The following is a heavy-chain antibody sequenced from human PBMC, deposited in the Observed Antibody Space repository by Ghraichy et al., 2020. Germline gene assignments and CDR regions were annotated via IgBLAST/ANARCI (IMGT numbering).Heavy chain of an antibody. CDR3: ARVLRYFDWFSGAFDI. D-gene: IGHD3-9*01. V-gene: IGHV3-66*02. Sequence: WGSLRLSCAASGFTVSSNYMSWVRQAPGKGLEWVSVIYSGGSTYYADSVKGRFTISRDNSKNTLYLQMNSLRAEDTAVYYCARVLRYFDWFSGAFDIWGQGTMVTVSS. CDR1: GFTVSSNY. CDR2: IYSGGST. J-gene: IGHJ3*02.